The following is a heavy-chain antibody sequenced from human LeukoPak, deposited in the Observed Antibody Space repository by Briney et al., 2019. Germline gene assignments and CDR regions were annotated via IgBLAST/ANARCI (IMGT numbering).Heavy chain of an antibody. CDR3: ARDMGPAAVQLGFDP. Sequence: GRSLRLSCAASGFTFSSYGMHWVRQAPGKGLEWVAVIWYDGSNKYYADSVKGRFTISRDNSKNTLYLQMNSLRAEDTAVYYCARDMGPAAVQLGFDPWGQGTLVTVPS. J-gene: IGHJ5*02. CDR1: GFTFSSYG. V-gene: IGHV3-33*01. CDR2: IWYDGSNK. D-gene: IGHD1-1*01.